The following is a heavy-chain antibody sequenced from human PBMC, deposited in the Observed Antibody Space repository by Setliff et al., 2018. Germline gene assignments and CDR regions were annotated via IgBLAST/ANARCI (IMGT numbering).Heavy chain of an antibody. CDR1: GFTFSSYA. J-gene: IGHJ5*02. Sequence: GGSLRLSCAASGFTFSSYAMSWVRQAPGKGLEWVSAISGSGGSTYYPDSVKGRFTISRYNSKNTLYLQMNSLRAEDTAVYYCAKNGFGVVALGVNNWFDPWGQGTLVTVPQ. D-gene: IGHD3-10*01. V-gene: IGHV3-23*01. CDR3: AKNGFGVVALGVNNWFDP. CDR2: ISGSGGST.